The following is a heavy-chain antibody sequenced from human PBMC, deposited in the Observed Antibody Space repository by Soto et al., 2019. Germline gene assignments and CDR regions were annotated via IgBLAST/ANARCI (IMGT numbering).Heavy chain of an antibody. D-gene: IGHD3-10*01. CDR3: ARYETMVREVTGAFGF. CDR2: IYYRGCT. J-gene: IGHJ3*01. CDR1: GGSISSGGYY. Sequence: SETLSLTCTVSGGSISSGGYYCSWIRQHPGKGLEWIGYIYYRGCTYYNPSRKSRVTMSVHTTYNQCSLKLRCLTAADTAVYYCARYETMVREVTGAFGFWGKVKRVTVAS. V-gene: IGHV4-31*03.